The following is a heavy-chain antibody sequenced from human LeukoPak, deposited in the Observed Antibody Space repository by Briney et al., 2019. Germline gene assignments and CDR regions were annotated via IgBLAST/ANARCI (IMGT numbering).Heavy chain of an antibody. CDR3: AKLDPSQWSPDY. J-gene: IGHJ4*02. D-gene: IGHD2-15*01. CDR1: GFTFSSYG. Sequence: PGGSLRLSCAASGFTFSSYGMHWVRQAPGKGLEWVAVISYDGSNKYYADSVKGRFTISRDNSKNTLYLQMNSLRAEDTAVYYCAKLDPSQWSPDYWGQGTLVTVSS. V-gene: IGHV3-33*05. CDR2: ISYDGSNK.